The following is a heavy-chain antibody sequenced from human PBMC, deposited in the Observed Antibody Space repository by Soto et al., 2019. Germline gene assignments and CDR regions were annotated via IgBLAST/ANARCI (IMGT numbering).Heavy chain of an antibody. CDR1: GGSMSRGDYY. J-gene: IGHJ3*02. CDR2: IYHTGST. D-gene: IGHD4-17*01. Sequence: SETLSLTCTVSGGSMSRGDYYWSWIRQPPGKGLEWIGFIYHTGSTYYSPSLKSRVAISVDTSKNQFSLKLSSVTAADTAVYYCARDPLYDYGDLSHVFDIWGKGTMVTVAS. CDR3: ARDPLYDYGDLSHVFDI. V-gene: IGHV4-30-4*01.